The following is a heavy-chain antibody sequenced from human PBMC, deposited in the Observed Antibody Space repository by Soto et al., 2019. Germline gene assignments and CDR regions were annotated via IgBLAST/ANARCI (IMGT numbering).Heavy chain of an antibody. Sequence: SETLSLTCTVSGGSISSYYWSWIRQPPGKGLEWIGYIYYSGSTNYNPSLKSRVTISVDTSKNQFSLKLSSVTAADTAVYYCARRYYYGSGSYYTSGFDPWGQGTLVTVSS. CDR1: GGSISSYY. CDR2: IYYSGST. CDR3: ARRYYYGSGSYYTSGFDP. D-gene: IGHD3-10*01. V-gene: IGHV4-59*01. J-gene: IGHJ5*02.